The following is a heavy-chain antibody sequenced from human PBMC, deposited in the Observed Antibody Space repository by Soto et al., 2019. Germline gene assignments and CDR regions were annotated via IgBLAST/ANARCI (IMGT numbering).Heavy chain of an antibody. Sequence: PXGSLRLSCAASGFTFSSYWMSWVRQAPGKGLEWVANIKQDGSEKYYVDSVKGRFTISRDNAKNSLYLQMNSLRAEDTAVYYCARAIVRIAAAGTGRYFDYWGQGTLVTVSS. J-gene: IGHJ4*02. CDR3: ARAIVRIAAAGTGRYFDY. D-gene: IGHD6-13*01. CDR2: IKQDGSEK. V-gene: IGHV3-7*01. CDR1: GFTFSSYW.